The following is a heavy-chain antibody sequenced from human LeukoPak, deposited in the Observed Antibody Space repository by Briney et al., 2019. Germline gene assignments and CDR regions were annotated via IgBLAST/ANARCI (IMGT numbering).Heavy chain of an antibody. CDR2: IYPDDSDT. CDR1: GYSFTDYW. V-gene: IGHV5-51*01. Sequence: GESLKISCKGSGYSFTDYWIGWVRQMPGKGLEWMGIIYPDDSDTRYSPSFQGQVTISADKSISTAYLQWSSLKASDTAMYYCAATTVEYYYYMDVWGKGTTVTVSS. D-gene: IGHD4-23*01. J-gene: IGHJ6*03. CDR3: AATTVEYYYYMDV.